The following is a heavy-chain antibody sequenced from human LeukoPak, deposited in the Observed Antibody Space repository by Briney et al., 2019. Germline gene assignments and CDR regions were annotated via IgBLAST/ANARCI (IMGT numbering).Heavy chain of an antibody. J-gene: IGHJ6*03. D-gene: IGHD3-10*01. CDR2: INHSGNR. CDR3: ARFGFEYDVGSGIHFYYMDV. Sequence: SETLSLTCAVYGGSFSGYYWSWIRQPPGKGLEWIGEINHSGNRKSNPSLKNRLTMSVDTSKKHISLNLTSVTAADTAVYYCARFGFEYDVGSGIHFYYMDVWGTGTTVTVSS. CDR1: GGSFSGYY. V-gene: IGHV4-34*01.